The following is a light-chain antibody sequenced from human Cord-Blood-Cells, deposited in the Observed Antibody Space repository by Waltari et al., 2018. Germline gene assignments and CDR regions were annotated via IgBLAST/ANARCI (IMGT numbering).Light chain of an antibody. Sequence: DIQMTQSPSSLSASVGAKVTITCRASQSISSYLNWYQQKPGKAPKLLIYAASSLQSGVPSRFSGSGSGTYFTLTISSLQPEDFATYYCQQSYSTPHTFGQGTKLEIK. CDR3: QQSYSTPHT. J-gene: IGKJ2*01. CDR2: AAS. V-gene: IGKV1-39*01. CDR1: QSISSY.